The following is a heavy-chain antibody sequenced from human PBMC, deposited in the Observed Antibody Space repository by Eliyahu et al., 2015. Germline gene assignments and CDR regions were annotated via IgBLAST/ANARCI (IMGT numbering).Heavy chain of an antibody. CDR3: ARGAATIPFDY. V-gene: IGHV4-34*01. Sequence: QVQLQQWGAGLVKPSETLSXXCXVYGGSFTDYXWTWIRQXPGKGLEWIGEINRSGSTNYNPSLKSRVAISTGTSKKESSLRLRSLTAADTAVYFCARGAATIPFDYWGRGTLVTVSS. D-gene: IGHD3-3*01. J-gene: IGHJ4*02. CDR1: GGSFTDYX. CDR2: INRSGST.